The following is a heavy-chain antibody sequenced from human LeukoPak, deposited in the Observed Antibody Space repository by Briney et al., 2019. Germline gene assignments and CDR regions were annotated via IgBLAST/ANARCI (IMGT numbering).Heavy chain of an antibody. CDR1: GGSFSGYY. CDR2: INHSGST. V-gene: IGHV4-34*01. J-gene: IGHJ6*02. D-gene: IGHD3-10*01. CDR3: EAMVRGLDAMDV. Sequence: SETLSLTCAVYGGSFSGYYWSWIRQPPGKGLEWIGEINHSGSTNYNPSLKSRVTISVDTSKNQFSLKLSSVTAADTAVYYCEAMVRGLDAMDVWGQGTTVTVSS.